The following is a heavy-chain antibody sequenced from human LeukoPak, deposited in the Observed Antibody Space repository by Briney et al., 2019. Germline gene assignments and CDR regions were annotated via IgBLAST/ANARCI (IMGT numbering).Heavy chain of an antibody. J-gene: IGHJ5*02. Sequence: SQTLSLTCAVSGGSISSGGYSWSWIRQPPGKGLEWIGYIYHSGSTYYNPSLKSRVTISVDRSNNQFSLKLSSVTAADTAVYYCARDHGGNPNWFDPWGQGTLVTVSS. CDR1: GGSISSGGYS. CDR3: ARDHGGNPNWFDP. D-gene: IGHD4-23*01. CDR2: IYHSGST. V-gene: IGHV4-30-2*01.